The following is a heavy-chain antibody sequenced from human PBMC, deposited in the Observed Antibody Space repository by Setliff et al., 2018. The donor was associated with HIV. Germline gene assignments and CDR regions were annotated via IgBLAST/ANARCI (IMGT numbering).Heavy chain of an antibody. V-gene: IGHV4-31*03. CDR3: ARSSSSSPFFFDY. D-gene: IGHD6-6*01. CDR1: GGSISNSVYF. Sequence: SETLSLTCTVSGGSISNSVYFWTWIRQHPGKGLEWIGYIYYRGSTYQNPSLKSRVTISVDTSKNQFSLKLNSVTAADTAVYYCARSSSSSPFFFDYWGQGSLVTVSS. CDR2: IYYRGST. J-gene: IGHJ4*02.